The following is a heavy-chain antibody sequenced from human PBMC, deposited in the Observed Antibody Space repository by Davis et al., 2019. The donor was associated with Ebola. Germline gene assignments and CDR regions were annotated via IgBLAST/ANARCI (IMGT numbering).Heavy chain of an antibody. CDR2: ISGHGGET. CDR1: GFTFSSYA. D-gene: IGHD6-6*01. J-gene: IGHJ4*02. CDR3: ARFSRGSIESY. V-gene: IGHV3-23*01. Sequence: GESLKISCAASGFTFSSYAMSWVRQAPGKGLEWVSGISGHGGETFYSHSVKGRFTISRDNSKNTLYLQMDSLRVEDTAVYYCARFSRGSIESYWGQGTLVTVSS.